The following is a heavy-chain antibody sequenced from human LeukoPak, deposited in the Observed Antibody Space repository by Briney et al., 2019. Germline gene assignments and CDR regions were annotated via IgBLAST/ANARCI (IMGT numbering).Heavy chain of an antibody. CDR3: ARGKTTYLYFDN. Sequence: GGSLRLSCAVSGFTFKNYAMSWVRQAPGKGLEWVSVIYSGDSTYYADSVKGRFTISRDNSKNTLFLQMNSLRAEDTAVYYCARGKTTYLYFDNWGQGTLVTVSS. CDR2: IYSGDST. CDR1: GFTFKNYA. J-gene: IGHJ4*02. V-gene: IGHV3-53*01. D-gene: IGHD4-17*01.